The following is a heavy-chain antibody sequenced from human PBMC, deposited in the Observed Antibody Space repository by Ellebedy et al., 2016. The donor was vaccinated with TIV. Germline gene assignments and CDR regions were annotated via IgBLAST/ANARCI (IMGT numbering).Heavy chain of an antibody. J-gene: IGHJ6*02. CDR3: ARVQNYYYGMDV. CDR1: GCSISSYY. Sequence: GSLRLSXIVPGCSISSYYWSWIRQPPGKGLEWIGYIYYSGSTNYNPSLRSRVTISVDTSKNQFSLKLSSVTAADTAVYYCARVQNYYYGMDVWGQGTTVTVSS. CDR2: IYYSGST. V-gene: IGHV4-59*01.